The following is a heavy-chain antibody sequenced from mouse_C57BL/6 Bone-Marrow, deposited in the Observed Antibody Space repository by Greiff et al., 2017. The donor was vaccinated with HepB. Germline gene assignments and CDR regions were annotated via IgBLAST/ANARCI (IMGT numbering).Heavy chain of an antibody. J-gene: IGHJ2*01. CDR1: GYTFTSYG. CDR2: IYPRSGNT. V-gene: IGHV1-81*01. CDR3: ARWVLYDYDGDY. D-gene: IGHD2-4*01. Sequence: QVQLQQSGAELARPGASVKLSCKASGYTFTSYGISWVKQRTGQGLEWIGEIYPRSGNTYYNEKFKGKATLTASKSSSTAYMELRSLTSEDSAVYFCARWVLYDYDGDYWGQGTTLTVSS.